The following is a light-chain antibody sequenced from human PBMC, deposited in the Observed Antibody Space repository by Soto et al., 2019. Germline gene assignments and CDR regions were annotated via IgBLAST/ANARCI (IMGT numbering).Light chain of an antibody. CDR2: AAS. V-gene: IGKV1-39*01. J-gene: IGKJ4*01. CDR3: HQSSSTPLT. Sequence: DIQMTQSPSSLSASVGDRVTITCRASQSISTYLNWYQQKPGKAPKLLIYAASILQSGVPSRFSGSGSGTDFILTITSLQPEDFATYYCHQSSSTPLTCGGGT. CDR1: QSISTY.